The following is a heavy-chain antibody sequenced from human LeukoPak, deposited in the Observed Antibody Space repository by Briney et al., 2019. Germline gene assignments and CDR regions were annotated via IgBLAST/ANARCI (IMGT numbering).Heavy chain of an antibody. CDR2: IYYTGST. J-gene: IGHJ6*03. CDR1: GDSISSYY. V-gene: IGHV4-59*01. Sequence: PSETLSLTCTVSGDSISSYYWSWIRQPPGKGLEWIGYIYYTGSTSFNPSLKSRVTISVDMSKNQLFLSLNSVTAADTAMYYCARSSGQGHYYYYMDVWGKGTTVTVSS. D-gene: IGHD3-22*01. CDR3: ARSSGQGHYYYYMDV.